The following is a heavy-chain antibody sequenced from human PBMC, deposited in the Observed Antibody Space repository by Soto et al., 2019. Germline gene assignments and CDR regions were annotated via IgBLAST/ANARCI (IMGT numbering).Heavy chain of an antibody. CDR2: ISTYNGNT. CDR1: GYTFSSYG. CDR3: ASDRDVWVTYPHYGLDV. J-gene: IGHJ6*02. D-gene: IGHD3-16*02. Sequence: QVQLVQSGAEVKKPGASVKVSCKASGYTFSSYGITWVRQAPGQGLEWMAWISTYNGNTNYAQNLQGRVTMTTDTSTSTAYMDLWSLRSDDTAVYYCASDRDVWVTYPHYGLDVWGQGTTVTVSS. V-gene: IGHV1-18*01.